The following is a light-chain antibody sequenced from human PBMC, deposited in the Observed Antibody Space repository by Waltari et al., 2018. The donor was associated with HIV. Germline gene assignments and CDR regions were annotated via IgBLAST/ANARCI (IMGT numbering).Light chain of an antibody. Sequence: DIVMTQSPDSLTVSLGERATINCTSSRTVFYSSDNQNYLAWYLQRPGQSPKVLIFWASTRAFGVSDRFRGSGSGTHFSLTLSSLQADDVGTYYCQQYYTVPPTFGGGTKVEI. CDR3: QQYYTVPPT. CDR1: RTVFYSSDNQNY. J-gene: IGKJ4*01. V-gene: IGKV4-1*01. CDR2: WAS.